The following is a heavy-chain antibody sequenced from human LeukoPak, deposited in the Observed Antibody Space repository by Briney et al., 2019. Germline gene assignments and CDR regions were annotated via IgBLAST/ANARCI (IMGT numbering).Heavy chain of an antibody. V-gene: IGHV3-13*01. Sequence: GGSLRLSCAASGFTFRDYDMHWVRQATGKGLEWVSAIGTAGDTYYTGSVKGRFTISRENAKNSLYLQMNSLRAGDTAVYYCARVAKERVGGVYYFDYWGQGNLVTVSS. J-gene: IGHJ4*02. CDR3: ARVAKERVGGVYYFDY. CDR2: IGTAGDT. CDR1: GFTFRDYD. D-gene: IGHD1-1*01.